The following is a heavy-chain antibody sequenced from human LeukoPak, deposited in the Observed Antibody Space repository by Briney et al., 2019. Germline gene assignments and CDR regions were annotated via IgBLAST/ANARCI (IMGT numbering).Heavy chain of an antibody. J-gene: IGHJ4*02. CDR2: INYSGST. V-gene: IGHV4-59*08. CDR3: ARQEGGTTYDY. Sequence: ASETLSLTCTASGGSISHYYWSWIRQPPGKGLEWIGYINYSGSTDYNPSLKSRVTISVDTSKNQFSLKLSSVTAADTAFYYCARQEGGTTYDYWGQGTLVTVSS. CDR1: GGSISHYY. D-gene: IGHD1-7*01.